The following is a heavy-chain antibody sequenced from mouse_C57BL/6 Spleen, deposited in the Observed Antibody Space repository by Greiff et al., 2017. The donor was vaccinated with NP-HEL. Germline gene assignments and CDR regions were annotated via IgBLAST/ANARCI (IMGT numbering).Heavy chain of an antibody. CDR2: INYDGSST. CDR1: GFTFSDYY. J-gene: IGHJ4*01. Sequence: EVKVVESEGGLVQPGSSMKLSCTASGFTFSDYYMAWVRQVPEKGLEWVANINYDGSSTYYLDSLKSRFIISRDNAKNILYLQMSSLKSEDTATYYCARVPYLYAMDYWGQGTSVSVSS. V-gene: IGHV5-16*01. CDR3: ARVPYLYAMDY. D-gene: IGHD5-1-1*01.